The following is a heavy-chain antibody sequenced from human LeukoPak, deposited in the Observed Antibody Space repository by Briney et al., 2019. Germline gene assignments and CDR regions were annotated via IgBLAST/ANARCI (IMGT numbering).Heavy chain of an antibody. V-gene: IGHV3-33*08. CDR3: ARGFLEWLLYNYYYGMDV. J-gene: IGHJ6*02. D-gene: IGHD3-3*01. Sequence: GGSLRLSCAASGFTFSSYSMNWVRQAPGKGLEWVAVIWYDGSNKYYADSVKGRFTISRDNSKNTLYLQMNSLRAEDTAVYYCARGFLEWLLYNYYYGMDVWGQGTTVTVSS. CDR1: GFTFSSYS. CDR2: IWYDGSNK.